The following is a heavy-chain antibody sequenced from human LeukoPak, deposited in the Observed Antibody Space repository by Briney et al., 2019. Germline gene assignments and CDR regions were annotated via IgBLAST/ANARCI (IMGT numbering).Heavy chain of an antibody. Sequence: GESLKISCKGSGYSFTSYWIGWVRQMPGKGLEWMGIIYPGDSDTRYSPSFQGQVTISADKSISTAYLQWCSLKASDTAMYYCARLSGRWLQYFDYWGQGTLVTVSS. CDR2: IYPGDSDT. J-gene: IGHJ4*02. V-gene: IGHV5-51*01. D-gene: IGHD5-24*01. CDR1: GYSFTSYW. CDR3: ARLSGRWLQYFDY.